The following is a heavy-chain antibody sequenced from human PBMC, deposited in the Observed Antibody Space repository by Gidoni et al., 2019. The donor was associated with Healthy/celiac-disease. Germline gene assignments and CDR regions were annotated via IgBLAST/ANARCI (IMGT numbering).Heavy chain of an antibody. Sequence: QVQLVQSGAEVKKPGDSVKVSCKASGYTFTGYYMHWVRQAPGQGLEWMGRINPNRGGTNYAQKFQGRVTMTRDTSISTAYMELSRLRSDDTAVYYFVITFGGVAFDYWGQGTLVTVSS. J-gene: IGHJ4*02. CDR2: INPNRGGT. V-gene: IGHV1-2*06. CDR1: GYTFTGYY. CDR3: VITFGGVAFDY. D-gene: IGHD3-16*01.